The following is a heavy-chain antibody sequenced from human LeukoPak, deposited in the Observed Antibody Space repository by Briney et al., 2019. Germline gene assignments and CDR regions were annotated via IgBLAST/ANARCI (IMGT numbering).Heavy chain of an antibody. J-gene: IGHJ2*01. D-gene: IGHD4-17*01. CDR1: GGSISSYY. V-gene: IGHV4-59*01. Sequence: SETLSLTCTVSGGSISSYYWSWIRQPPGKGLEWIGYIYYSGSTNYNPSLKSRVTISVDTSKNQFSLKLSSVTAADTAVYYCASHDYGDYWYFDLWGRDTLVTVSS. CDR2: IYYSGST. CDR3: ASHDYGDYWYFDL.